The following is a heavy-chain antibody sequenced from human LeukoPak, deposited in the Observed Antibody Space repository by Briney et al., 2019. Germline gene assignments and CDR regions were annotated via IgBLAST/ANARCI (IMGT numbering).Heavy chain of an antibody. Sequence: GASVKVSCKASGYTFTSYGISWGRQAPGQGREWRGWMSAYNGNTNNAQKFQGRATITSNTSISTAYMELSSLRAEDTAVYCCASSPSGSYNQFDYRGQGTLVTVSS. CDR3: ASSPSGSYNQFDY. CDR2: MSAYNGNT. J-gene: IGHJ4*02. CDR1: GYTFTSYG. D-gene: IGHD1-26*01. V-gene: IGHV1-18*04.